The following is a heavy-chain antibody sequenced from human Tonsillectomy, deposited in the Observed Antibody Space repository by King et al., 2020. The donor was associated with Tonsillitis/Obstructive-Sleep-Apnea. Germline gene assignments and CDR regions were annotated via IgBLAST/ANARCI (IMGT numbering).Heavy chain of an antibody. CDR2: IGYDGSNK. V-gene: IGHV3-33*01. CDR1: GFTFSSYG. Sequence: QLVQSGGGVVQPGRSLRLSCAASGFTFSSYGMHWVRQAPGKGLEGVAFIGYDGSNKYYADSVKGRFTISRDNSKNTLNLQMHSLSAEDTAVYYCAREGGRGSYHSTHAFDVWGQGTMVTVSS. CDR3: AREGGRGSYHSTHAFDV. D-gene: IGHD1-26*01. J-gene: IGHJ3*01.